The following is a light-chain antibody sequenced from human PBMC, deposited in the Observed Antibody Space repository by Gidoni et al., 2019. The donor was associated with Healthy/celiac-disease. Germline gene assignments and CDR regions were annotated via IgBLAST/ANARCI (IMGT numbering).Light chain of an antibody. CDR1: QSISSY. CDR2: AAS. V-gene: IGKV1-39*01. CDR3: QQSYSTPFT. J-gene: IGKJ3*01. Sequence: DIQMTQSPYSLSASVGDRVTITCRASQSISSYLNWYQQKPGKAPKLLIYAASSLQSGVPSRFSGSGSGTDFTLTISSLQPEDFATYYCQQSYSTPFTFGPXTNVDIK.